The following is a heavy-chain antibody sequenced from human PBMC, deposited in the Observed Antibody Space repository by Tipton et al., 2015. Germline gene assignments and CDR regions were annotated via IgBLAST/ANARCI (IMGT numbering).Heavy chain of an antibody. CDR3: AKGGEYSGYDLFVY. J-gene: IGHJ4*02. D-gene: IGHD5-12*01. CDR2: ISYSGGTT. Sequence: SLRLSCAASGFTFNNYAMSWVRQAPGKGLEWVSVISYSGGTTYYADSVKGRFTISRDNSRSTLYLQMNSLRADDTAVYYCAKGGEYSGYDLFVYWGQGTLVTVSS. V-gene: IGHV3-23*01. CDR1: GFTFNNYA.